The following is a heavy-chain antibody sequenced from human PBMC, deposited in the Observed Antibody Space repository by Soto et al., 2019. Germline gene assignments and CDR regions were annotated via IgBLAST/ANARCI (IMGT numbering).Heavy chain of an antibody. CDR2: INHSGST. CDR1: GGSFSGYY. V-gene: IGHV4-34*01. CDR3: AKSRSIAAPPRAPQNKNWFAP. D-gene: IGHD6-6*01. J-gene: IGHJ5*02. Sequence: SETLSLTCAVYGGSFSGYYWSWIRQPPGKGLEWIGEINHSGSTNYNPSLKSRVTISVDTSKNQFSLKLSSVTAADTAVYYCAKSRSIAAPPRAPQNKNWFAPGGQGTLVTVSS.